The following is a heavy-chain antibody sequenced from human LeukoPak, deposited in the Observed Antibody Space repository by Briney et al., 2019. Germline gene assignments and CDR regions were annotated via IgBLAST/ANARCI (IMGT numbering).Heavy chain of an antibody. CDR3: AGKNEYSYGSIFDY. D-gene: IGHD5-18*01. CDR2: ISSSSSYI. Sequence: GGSLRLSCAASGSTFSRYSMNWVRQAPGKGLEWVSCISSSSSYIYYADSVKGRFTISRDNAKNSLYLQMNSLRAEDTAVYYCAGKNEYSYGSIFDYWGQGTLVTVSS. CDR1: GSTFSRYS. V-gene: IGHV3-21*01. J-gene: IGHJ4*02.